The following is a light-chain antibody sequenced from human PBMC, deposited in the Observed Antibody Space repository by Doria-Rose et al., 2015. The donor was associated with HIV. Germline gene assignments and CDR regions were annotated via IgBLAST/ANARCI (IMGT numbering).Light chain of an antibody. V-gene: IGLV1-51*01. CDR1: GPNIGTNY. CDR2: DDD. Sequence: QSVLTQPPSVSAAPGRNVTISCSGSGPNIGTNYVSWYQKFPETATEVIMYDDDSRSSGIPVRISASKSGTSATLVITRLQTGDEADYYCGVWDDSLSSWVFGEGTKVTVL. J-gene: IGLJ3*02. CDR3: GVWDDSLSSWV.